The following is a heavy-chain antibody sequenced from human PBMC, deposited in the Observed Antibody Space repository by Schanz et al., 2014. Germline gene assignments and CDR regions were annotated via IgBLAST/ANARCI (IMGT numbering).Heavy chain of an antibody. D-gene: IGHD6-19*01. J-gene: IGHJ6*02. V-gene: IGHV1-46*01. CDR3: ARENTAVAGMPRVMDV. Sequence: QVQWVQSGADVKKPGTAVKVSCKASEYTFTRHYMHWVRQAPGQGLEWMGIIHSTGGTTSHAQKFQGRVTMTRDTSTSTVYMELSSLRSDDTAVFFCARENTAVAGMPRVMDVWGQGTTVTVTS. CDR1: EYTFTRHY. CDR2: IHSTGGTT.